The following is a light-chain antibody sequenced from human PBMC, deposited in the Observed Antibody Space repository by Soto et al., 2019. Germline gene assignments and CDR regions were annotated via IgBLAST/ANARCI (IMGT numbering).Light chain of an antibody. V-gene: IGKV3-11*01. CDR1: QSVSSY. CDR2: DAS. J-gene: IGKJ4*01. Sequence: EIVLTQSPATLSLSPGERATLSCRASQSVSSYLAWYQQKPGQAPRLIMYDASTRATGIPARFSGSGSGTEFTLTISSLQSEDFAVYYCQQGNNWPLTFGGGTKVDIK. CDR3: QQGNNWPLT.